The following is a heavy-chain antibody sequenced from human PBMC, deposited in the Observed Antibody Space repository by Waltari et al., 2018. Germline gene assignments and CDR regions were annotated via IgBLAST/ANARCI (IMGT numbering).Heavy chain of an antibody. CDR2: INHSGST. Sequence: QVQLQQWGAGLLKPSETLSLTCAVYGGSFSGYYWSWIRQPPGKGLEWIGEINHSGSTNYNPSLKSRVTISVDTSKNQFSLKLSSVTAADTAVYYCASHSSSWYRGWFDPWGQGTLVTVSS. CDR3: ASHSSSWYRGWFDP. V-gene: IGHV4-34*01. D-gene: IGHD6-13*01. J-gene: IGHJ5*02. CDR1: GGSFSGYY.